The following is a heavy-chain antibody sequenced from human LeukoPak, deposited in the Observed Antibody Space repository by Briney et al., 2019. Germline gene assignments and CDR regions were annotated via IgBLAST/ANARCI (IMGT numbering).Heavy chain of an antibody. CDR1: GFTFSSYS. D-gene: IGHD3-10*01. Sequence: GGSLRLSCAASGFTFSSYSMNWVRQAPGKGLEWVSSISSSSSYIYYADSVKGRFTISRDNAKNSLYLQMNSLRAEDTAVYYCARDPYNYGSGSPVDYWGQGTLVTVSS. CDR2: ISSSSSYI. CDR3: ARDPYNYGSGSPVDY. V-gene: IGHV3-21*01. J-gene: IGHJ4*02.